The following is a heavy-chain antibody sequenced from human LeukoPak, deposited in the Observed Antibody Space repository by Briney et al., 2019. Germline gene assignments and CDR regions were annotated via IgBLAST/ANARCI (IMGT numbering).Heavy chain of an antibody. Sequence: PGGSLRLSCAASGFIFSDYTMHWVRQAPGRGLEWVAALSADGSKKYHADSVKGRFTISRDNSRSTLFLQMNNLRVDDTAVYYCARGGPRYQYYYNMDVWGKGTTVTVSS. CDR3: ARGGPRYQYYYNMDV. J-gene: IGHJ6*04. D-gene: IGHD3-16*02. V-gene: IGHV3-30*04. CDR2: LSADGSKK. CDR1: GFIFSDYT.